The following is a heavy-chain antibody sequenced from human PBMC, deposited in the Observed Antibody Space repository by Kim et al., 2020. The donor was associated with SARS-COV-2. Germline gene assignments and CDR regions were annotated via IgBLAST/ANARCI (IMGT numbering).Heavy chain of an antibody. CDR1: GGSISSSNW. V-gene: IGHV4-4*02. CDR3: ARVYGDYLDFGDYYYYGMDV. CDR2: IYHSGST. J-gene: IGHJ6*02. D-gene: IGHD4-17*01. Sequence: SETLSLTCAVSGGSISSSNWWSWVRQPPGKGLEWIGEIYHSGSTNYNPSLKSRVTISVDKSKNQFSLKLSSVTAADTAVYYCARVYGDYLDFGDYYYYGMDVWGQGTTVTVSS.